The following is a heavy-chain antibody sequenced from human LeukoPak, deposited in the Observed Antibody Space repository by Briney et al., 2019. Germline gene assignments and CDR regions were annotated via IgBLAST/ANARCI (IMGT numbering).Heavy chain of an antibody. CDR3: ARDTPPGVAAGETHI. Sequence: SETLSLTCAVYGGSFSGYYWSWIRQPPGKGLEWIGEINHSGSTNYNPSLKSRVTISVDTSKNQFSLKLSSVTAADTAVYYCARDTPPGVAAGETHIWGQGTMVTVSS. J-gene: IGHJ3*02. CDR2: INHSGST. CDR1: GGSFSGYY. V-gene: IGHV4-34*01. D-gene: IGHD6-13*01.